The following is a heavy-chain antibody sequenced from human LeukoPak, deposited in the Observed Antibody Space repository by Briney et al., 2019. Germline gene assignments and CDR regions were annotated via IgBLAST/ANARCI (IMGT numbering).Heavy chain of an antibody. D-gene: IGHD4-23*01. V-gene: IGHV4-38-2*02. CDR3: ARAVGTSRNFFDY. CDR2: IYHSGST. CDR1: GYSISSGYY. Sequence: SETLSLTCTVSGYSISSGYYWGWIRQPPGKGLEWIGSIYHSGSTYYNPSLKSRVTISVDTSKNQFSLNLSSVTAADTAMYYCARAVGTSRNFFDYWGQGTLVTVSS. J-gene: IGHJ4*02.